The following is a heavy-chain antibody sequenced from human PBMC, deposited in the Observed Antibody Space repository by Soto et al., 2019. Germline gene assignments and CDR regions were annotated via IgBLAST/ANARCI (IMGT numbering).Heavy chain of an antibody. CDR1: GGSTSSGAYY. Sequence: QVQLQESGPGLVKPSQTLSLTCTVSGGSTSSGAYYWGWIRQHSGKGLEWIGYMHYSGSAYYNPSLKSRVNISVDTSMNQFSLKLSSVTAADTAMYYCARYFFDSSGYSNWFDSWGQGTLVTVSS. D-gene: IGHD3-22*01. J-gene: IGHJ5*01. CDR3: ARYFFDSSGYSNWFDS. CDR2: MHYSGSA. V-gene: IGHV4-31*03.